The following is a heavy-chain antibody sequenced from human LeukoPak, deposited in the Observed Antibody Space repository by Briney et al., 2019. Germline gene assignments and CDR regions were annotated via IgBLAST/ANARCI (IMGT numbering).Heavy chain of an antibody. CDR1: GGSISSGPYY. V-gene: IGHV4-39*07. CDR3: AREIIVGATRRLAFDI. Sequence: SETLSLTCTVSGGSISSGPYYWGWIRQAPGKELEWIGSMYYSGSTYYNPSLKSRVTISVDTSKNQFSLKLSSVTAADTAVYYCAREIIVGATRRLAFDIWGQGTMVTVSS. D-gene: IGHD1-26*01. J-gene: IGHJ3*02. CDR2: MYYSGST.